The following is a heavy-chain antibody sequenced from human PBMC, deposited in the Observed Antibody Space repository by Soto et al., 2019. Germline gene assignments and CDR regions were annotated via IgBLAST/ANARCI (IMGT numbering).Heavy chain of an antibody. CDR1: GGSISPDY. J-gene: IGHJ6*02. V-gene: IGHV4-59*01. CDR2: IYYAGTT. CDR3: AREGVSSSWYNYYGMDV. Sequence: PSETLSLTCTVSGGSISPDYWSWIRQPPGKGLEWVGYIYYAGTTSYNPSLKSRVTISVDASKNQFSLKLSSVTAADTAVYYCAREGVSSSWYNYYGMDVWGQGTTVTVSS. D-gene: IGHD6-13*01.